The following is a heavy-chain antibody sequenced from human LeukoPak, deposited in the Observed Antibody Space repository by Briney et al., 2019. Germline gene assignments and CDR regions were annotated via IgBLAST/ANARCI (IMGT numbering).Heavy chain of an antibody. CDR1: GFTFSNFD. Sequence: GGSLRLSCATSGFTFSNFDLHWVRQATGEGLEWVSAIGTAGDTYYPDSVKGRFTISRDNAKNSFYLQMNNLRAADTAVYYCARADVGLTGYYTVFNDAFDIWGQGTMVTVSS. D-gene: IGHD3-9*01. CDR2: IGTAGDT. J-gene: IGHJ3*02. V-gene: IGHV3-13*01. CDR3: ARADVGLTGYYTVFNDAFDI.